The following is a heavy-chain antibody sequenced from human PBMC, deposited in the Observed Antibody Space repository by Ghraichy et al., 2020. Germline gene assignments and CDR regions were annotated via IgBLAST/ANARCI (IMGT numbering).Heavy chain of an antibody. CDR3: AKDQSRVALGYGSPIDS. D-gene: IGHD2-8*02. J-gene: IGHJ4*02. CDR1: GFTFSNYA. V-gene: IGHV3-23*01. CDR2: ITDNGGFT. Sequence: GESLNISCVASGFTFSNYAMSWVRQAPGKGLEWVSRITDNGGFTYYADSVQGRFTISRDNLKNTLYLQMNSLRAEDTARYYCAKDQSRVALGYGSPIDSWDQGSLVTVSS.